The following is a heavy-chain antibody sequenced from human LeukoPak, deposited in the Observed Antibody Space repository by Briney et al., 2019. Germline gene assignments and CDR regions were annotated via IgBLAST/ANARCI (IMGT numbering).Heavy chain of an antibody. V-gene: IGHV1-46*01. CDR1: GYTFTSYY. CDR2: INPSGGST. D-gene: IGHD3-9*01. Sequence: ASVTVSCKASGYTFTSYYMHWVRQAPGQGLEWMGIINPSGGSTSYAQKFQGRVTMTRDTSTSTVYMELSSLRSEDTAVYYCARVQWGILTGYPHGAFDIWGQGTMVTVSS. J-gene: IGHJ3*02. CDR3: ARVQWGILTGYPHGAFDI.